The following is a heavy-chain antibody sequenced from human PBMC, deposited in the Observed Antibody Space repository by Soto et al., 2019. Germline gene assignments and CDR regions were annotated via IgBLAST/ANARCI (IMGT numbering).Heavy chain of an antibody. CDR1: GFTFDGYA. J-gene: IGHJ6*02. Sequence: VQLVESGGGLVQPGRSLRLSCAASGFTFDGYAMHWVRQAPGKGLEWVAGISWNSGSIGYTDSVKARFTISRDNAKNSLYLQMNSLRTEDTALYYCAKDVSGRGSFYYYFGMDVWGHGTTVTVSS. V-gene: IGHV3-9*01. D-gene: IGHD1-26*01. CDR3: AKDVSGRGSFYYYFGMDV. CDR2: ISWNSGSI.